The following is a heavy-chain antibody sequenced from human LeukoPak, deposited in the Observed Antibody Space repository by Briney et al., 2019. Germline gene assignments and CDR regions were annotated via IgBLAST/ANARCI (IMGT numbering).Heavy chain of an antibody. CDR1: GFTFSSYA. D-gene: IGHD6-19*01. CDR3: AKKGGGSSGWYGY. CDR2: ISGRGDST. Sequence: GGSLRLSCAASGFTFSSYAMSWVRQAPGKGLEWVSAISGRGDSTYYADSMKGRFTISRDNSKNTLYLQMNSLRAEDTAVYYCAKKGGGSSGWYGYWGQGTLVTVSS. J-gene: IGHJ4*02. V-gene: IGHV3-23*01.